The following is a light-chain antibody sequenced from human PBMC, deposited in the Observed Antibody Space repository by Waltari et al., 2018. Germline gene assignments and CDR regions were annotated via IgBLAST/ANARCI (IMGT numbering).Light chain of an antibody. CDR3: SSYISGVTLYV. V-gene: IGLV2-14*03. CDR1: SSDLGASNY. J-gene: IGLJ1*01. Sequence: QSALTQPASVSGSPGQSITIPCTGTSSDLGASNYVSWYQQHPGKAPKLMIYDVTKRPSGVSGRFSGSKSGNTASLTISGLQAEDEADYYCSSYISGVTLYVFGTGTKVTVL. CDR2: DVT.